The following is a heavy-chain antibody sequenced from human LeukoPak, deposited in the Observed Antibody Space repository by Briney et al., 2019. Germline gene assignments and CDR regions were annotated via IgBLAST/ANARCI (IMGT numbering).Heavy chain of an antibody. Sequence: GGSLRLSCAASGFTFDDYATHWVRQAPGKGLEWVSGISWNSGSIGYADSVKGRFTISRDNAKNSLYLQMNSLRAEDTALYYCAKDMAYYDILTGYGMDVWGQGTTVTVSS. CDR3: AKDMAYYDILTGYGMDV. V-gene: IGHV3-9*01. CDR1: GFTFDDYA. J-gene: IGHJ6*02. D-gene: IGHD3-9*01. CDR2: ISWNSGSI.